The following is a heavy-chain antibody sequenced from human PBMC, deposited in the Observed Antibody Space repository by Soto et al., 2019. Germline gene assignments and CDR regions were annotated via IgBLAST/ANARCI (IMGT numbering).Heavy chain of an antibody. D-gene: IGHD3-10*01. V-gene: IGHV1-2*02. J-gene: IGHJ6*02. Sequence: QVQLVQSGAELKEPGDSVRVSCEASGYTFTAYYIHWVRQAPGQGLEWMGWINPRFGDTSYAQDFKGRVSMTRDTSNSTVYKELSRLTSDDTAIYYCARNMDYYYGPGSGNGHGFWGQGTTVTVFS. CDR3: ARNMDYYYGPGSGNGHGF. CDR2: INPRFGDT. CDR1: GYTFTAYY.